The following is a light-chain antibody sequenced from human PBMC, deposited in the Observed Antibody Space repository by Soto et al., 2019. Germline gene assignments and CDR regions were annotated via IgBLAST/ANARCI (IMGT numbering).Light chain of an antibody. CDR2: NVN. CDR3: CSYAGTVAYV. V-gene: IGLV2-11*01. J-gene: IGLJ1*01. CDR1: SSDVGSYDY. Sequence: QSALIQPPSVSGSPGQSVTISCTGTSSDVGSYDYVSWYQQHPGTVPKPMIYNVNTQPSGISNRFSGSKSGDTASLTISGLQAEDEADYFCCSYAGTVAYVFGTGTKVTVL.